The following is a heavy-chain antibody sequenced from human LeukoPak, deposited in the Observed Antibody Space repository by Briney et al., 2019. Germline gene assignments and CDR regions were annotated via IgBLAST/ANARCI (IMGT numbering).Heavy chain of an antibody. Sequence: ASVKVSCKASGYTFTSYGISWVRQAPGQGLEWMGWISAYNGNTNYAQKLQGRVTMTTDTSTSTAYMELRSLRSDDTAVYYCARPQSADYYGSGSYYNWGQGTLVTVSS. D-gene: IGHD3-10*01. V-gene: IGHV1-18*01. CDR1: GYTFTSYG. CDR2: ISAYNGNT. CDR3: ARPQSADYYGSGSYYN. J-gene: IGHJ4*02.